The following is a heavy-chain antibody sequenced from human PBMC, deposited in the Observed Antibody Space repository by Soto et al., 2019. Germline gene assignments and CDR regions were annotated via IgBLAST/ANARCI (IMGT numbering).Heavy chain of an antibody. CDR3: AHIVPIDYSGYNFEF. Sequence: QITLKESGPTLVKPTQPLTLTCTFSGFSLSTHTVGVAWIRQPPGKALEWLALIYWDEDKRYSPSLKSRLTITPHTSKNQVVLTMTNMDTVDTATFYCAHIVPIDYSGYNFEFWGQGILVTVSS. V-gene: IGHV2-5*02. CDR1: GFSLSTHTVG. CDR2: IYWDEDK. D-gene: IGHD5-12*01. J-gene: IGHJ4*02.